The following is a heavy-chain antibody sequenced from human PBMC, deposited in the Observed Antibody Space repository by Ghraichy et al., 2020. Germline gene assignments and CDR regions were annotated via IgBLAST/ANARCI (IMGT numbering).Heavy chain of an antibody. V-gene: IGHV1-2*02. D-gene: IGHD2-2*02. CDR2: INPNSGGT. CDR3: ARGGGYCSSTSCYTEDYYYYMDV. CDR1: GYTFTGYY. Sequence: ASVKVSCKASGYTFTGYYMHWVRQAPGQGLEWMGWINPNSGGTNYAQKFQGRVTMTRDTSISTAYMELSRLRSDDTAVYYCARGGGYCSSTSCYTEDYYYYMDVWGKETTVTVSS. J-gene: IGHJ6*03.